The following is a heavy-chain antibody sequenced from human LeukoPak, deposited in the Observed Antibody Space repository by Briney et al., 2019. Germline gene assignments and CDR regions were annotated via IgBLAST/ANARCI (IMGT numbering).Heavy chain of an antibody. D-gene: IGHD1-1*01. CDR2: IYYSGTT. CDR3: ARQQLNYYYYYYMDV. Sequence: SETLSLTCTVSGGTISSSSYYWGWIRQPPGKGLEWIGSIYYSGTTYYNPSLKSRVTISVDTSKRQFSLQLSSVTAADTAVYYCARQQLNYYYYYYMDVWGKGTTVTVSS. J-gene: IGHJ6*03. CDR1: GGTISSSSYY. V-gene: IGHV4-39*01.